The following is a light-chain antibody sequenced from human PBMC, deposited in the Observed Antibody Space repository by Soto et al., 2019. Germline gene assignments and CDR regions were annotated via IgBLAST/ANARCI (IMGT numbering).Light chain of an antibody. CDR1: QSISSW. CDR3: QQYYSYRIT. Sequence: IQMTQSPSTLSASVGDRVTITCRASQSISSWLAWYQPTPGKAPKLXIYDASRLESGVPSMFSGSGSGTDFTLTISCLQSEDFATYYCQQYYSYRITFGQGTRLEIK. CDR2: DAS. V-gene: IGKV1-5*01. J-gene: IGKJ5*01.